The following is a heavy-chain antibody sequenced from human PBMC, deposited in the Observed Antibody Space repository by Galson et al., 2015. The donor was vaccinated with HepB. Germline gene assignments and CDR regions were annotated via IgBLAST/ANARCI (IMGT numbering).Heavy chain of an antibody. J-gene: IGHJ4*02. CDR2: TYYRSNWRK. V-gene: IGHV6-1*01. D-gene: IGHD3-10*01. Sequence: CAISGDSVSSNNAVWNWIRQSPSRGFEWLGRTYYRSNWRKDYALFVKSRISINADVSKNQISLQLNSMTPEDTALYYCARAPGISFGELLQPLNYWGQGTLVTVSS. CDR3: ARAPGISFGELLQPLNY. CDR1: GDSVSSNNAV.